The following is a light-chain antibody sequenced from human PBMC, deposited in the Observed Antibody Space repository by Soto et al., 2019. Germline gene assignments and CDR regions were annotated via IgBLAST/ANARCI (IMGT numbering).Light chain of an antibody. CDR1: QSVLYSSNNKNY. Sequence: DIVMTQSPDSLAVSLGERATINCKSSQSVLYSSNNKNYLAWYQQKPGQPPKALIYWAYTRESGVHDRFSGSESGTDFTLTIRSLQAEDVAVYYCKQYYKTPRTFGQGTKVDIK. J-gene: IGKJ1*01. CDR3: KQYYKTPRT. CDR2: WAY. V-gene: IGKV4-1*01.